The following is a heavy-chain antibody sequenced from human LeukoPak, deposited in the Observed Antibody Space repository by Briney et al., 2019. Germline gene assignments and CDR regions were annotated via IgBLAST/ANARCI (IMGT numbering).Heavy chain of an antibody. D-gene: IGHD6-19*01. J-gene: IGHJ4*02. CDR3: AREEGAVADPFDY. CDR2: INPNSGGT. V-gene: IGHV1-2*02. CDR1: GYTFSGYY. Sequence: ASVKVSCKASGYTFSGYYMHWVRQAPGQGLEWMGWINPNSGGTNYAQKFQGRVTMTRDTSISTAYMELSSLRSDDTAVYYCAREEGAVADPFDYWGQGTLVTVSS.